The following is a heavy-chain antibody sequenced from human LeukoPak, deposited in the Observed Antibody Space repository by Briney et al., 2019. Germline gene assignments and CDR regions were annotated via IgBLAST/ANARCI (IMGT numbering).Heavy chain of an antibody. CDR2: MNPNSGNT. CDR1: GYTFTSYD. J-gene: IGHJ4*02. Sequence: ASVTVSCKASGYTFTSYDINWVRQAPGQGLEWMGWMNPNSGNTGYAQTFQGRVTMTRNTSISTAYMELSSLRSEDTAVYYCARRTWAYCGGDCYSEMWDYWGQGTLVTVSS. CDR3: ARRTWAYCGGDCYSEMWDY. D-gene: IGHD2-21*02. V-gene: IGHV1-8*01.